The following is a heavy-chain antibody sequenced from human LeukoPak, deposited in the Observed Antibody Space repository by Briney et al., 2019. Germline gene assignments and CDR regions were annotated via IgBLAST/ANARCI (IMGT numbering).Heavy chain of an antibody. D-gene: IGHD4-17*01. CDR2: IYTSGST. CDR1: GGSISSYY. V-gene: IGHV4-4*07. J-gene: IGHJ6*02. CDR3: ARQLMNYGDYESHGMDV. Sequence: SETLSLTCTVPGGSISSYYWSWIRQPAGKGLEWIGRIYTSGSTNYNPSLKSRVTMSVDTSKNQFSLKLSSVTAADTAVYYCARQLMNYGDYESHGMDVWGQGTTVTVSS.